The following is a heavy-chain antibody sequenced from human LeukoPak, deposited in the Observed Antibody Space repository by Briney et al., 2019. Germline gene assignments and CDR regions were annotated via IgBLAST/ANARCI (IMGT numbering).Heavy chain of an antibody. J-gene: IGHJ6*02. D-gene: IGHD5-18*01. CDR2: IYSGGST. V-gene: IGHV3-53*01. CDR3: ARDLGYSYGYGMDV. CDR1: GFTVSGNY. Sequence: TGGSLRLSCAASGFTVSGNYMSWVRQAPGKGLEWVSVIYSGGSTYYADSVKGRFTISRDNSKNTLYLQMNSLRAEDTAVYYCARDLGYSYGYGMDVWGQGTTVTVSS.